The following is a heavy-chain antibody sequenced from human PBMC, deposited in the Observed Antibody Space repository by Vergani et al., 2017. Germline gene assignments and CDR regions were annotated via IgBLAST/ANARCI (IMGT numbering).Heavy chain of an antibody. Sequence: QITLKESGPTLVKPTQTLTLTCTFSGFSLSTSGVGVGWIRQPPGKALEWLALIYCNDDKRYIPSLKSRLTITKDTSKKQVVLTMTNMDPVDTATYNCARQQWTSFDYWGQGTLVTVSS. V-gene: IGHV2-5*01. CDR1: GFSLSTSGVG. J-gene: IGHJ4*02. CDR3: ARQQWTSFDY. CDR2: IYCNDDK. D-gene: IGHD6-19*01.